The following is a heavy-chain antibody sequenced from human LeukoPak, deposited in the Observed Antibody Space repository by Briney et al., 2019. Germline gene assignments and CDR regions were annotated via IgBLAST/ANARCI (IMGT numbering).Heavy chain of an antibody. V-gene: IGHV3-30-3*01. D-gene: IGHD6-6*01. J-gene: IGHJ4*02. CDR2: ISYDGSNK. Sequence: GGSLRLSCAASGFTFSSYPMHWVRQAPGKGLEWVAVISYDGSNKYYADSVKGRFTISRDNSKNTLYLQMNSLRAEDTAVYYCAGPEYSTSSATYYFDYWGQGTLVTVSS. CDR3: AGPEYSTSSATYYFDY. CDR1: GFTFSSYP.